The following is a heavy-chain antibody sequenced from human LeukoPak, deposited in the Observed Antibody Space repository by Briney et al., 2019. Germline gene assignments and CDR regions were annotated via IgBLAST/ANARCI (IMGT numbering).Heavy chain of an antibody. D-gene: IGHD6-6*01. CDR3: AKGEYSSSLSDYFDY. CDR2: ISWNSGSI. CDR1: GFTFDDYA. V-gene: IGHV3-9*01. J-gene: IGHJ4*02. Sequence: PGGSLRLSCAASGFTFDDYAMHWVRQAPGKGLEWVSGISWNSGSIGYADSVKGRFTISRDNAKNSLYLQMNSLRAEDTALYYCAKGEYSSSLSDYFDYWGQGTLVTVSS.